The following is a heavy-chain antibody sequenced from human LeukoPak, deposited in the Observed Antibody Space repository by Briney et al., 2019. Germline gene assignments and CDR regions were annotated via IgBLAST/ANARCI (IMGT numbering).Heavy chain of an antibody. J-gene: IGHJ4*02. V-gene: IGHV4-34*01. Sequence: ASETLSLTCAVYGGSFSGYYWSWIRQPPGKGLEWIGEINHSGSTNYNPSLKSRVTISVDTSKNQFPLKLSSVTAADTAVYYCARRPLNWGYYYFDYWGQGTLVTVSS. D-gene: IGHD7-27*01. CDR2: INHSGST. CDR3: ARRPLNWGYYYFDY. CDR1: GGSFSGYY.